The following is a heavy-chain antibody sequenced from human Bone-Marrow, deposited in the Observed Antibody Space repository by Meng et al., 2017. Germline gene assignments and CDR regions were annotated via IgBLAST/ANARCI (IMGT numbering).Heavy chain of an antibody. Sequence: GPLRLSCTVSGGSISSYYWSWIRQPAGKGLEWIGRIYTSGSTNYNPSLKSRVTMSVDTSKNQFSLKLSSVTAADTAVYYCARDGEYCSGGSCYSVPENDAFDIWGQGTMVTVSS. CDR3: ARDGEYCSGGSCYSVPENDAFDI. V-gene: IGHV4-4*07. D-gene: IGHD2-15*01. J-gene: IGHJ3*02. CDR2: IYTSGST. CDR1: GGSISSYY.